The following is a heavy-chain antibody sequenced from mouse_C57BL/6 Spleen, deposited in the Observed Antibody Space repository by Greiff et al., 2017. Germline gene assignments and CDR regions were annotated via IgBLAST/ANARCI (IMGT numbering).Heavy chain of an antibody. CDR2: ISGGGGNT. V-gene: IGHV5-9*01. CDR3: AREGDDGSSCAY. Sequence: EVKLMESGGGLVKPGGSLKLSCAASGFTFSSYTMSWVRQTPEKRLEWVATISGGGGNTYYPDSVKGRFTIYRDNAKNTLYLQMSSLRSEDTALYYCAREGDDGSSCAYWGQGTLVTVSA. D-gene: IGHD2-3*01. J-gene: IGHJ3*01. CDR1: GFTFSSYT.